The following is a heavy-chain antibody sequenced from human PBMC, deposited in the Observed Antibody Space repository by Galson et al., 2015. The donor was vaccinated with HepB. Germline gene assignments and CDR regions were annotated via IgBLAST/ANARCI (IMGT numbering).Heavy chain of an antibody. Sequence: SLRLSCAASGFTFDDYAMHWVRQAPGKGLEWVSGISWNSGSIGYADSVKGRFTISRDNAKNSLYLQMNSLRAEDTALYYCAKDKSSCSGGSCYLFDYWGQGTLVTVSS. D-gene: IGHD2-15*01. V-gene: IGHV3-9*01. CDR1: GFTFDDYA. J-gene: IGHJ4*02. CDR3: AKDKSSCSGGSCYLFDY. CDR2: ISWNSGSI.